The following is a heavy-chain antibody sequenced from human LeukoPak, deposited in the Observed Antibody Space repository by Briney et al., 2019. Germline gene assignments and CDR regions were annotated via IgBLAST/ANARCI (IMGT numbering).Heavy chain of an antibody. J-gene: IGHJ5*02. D-gene: IGHD5-24*01. CDR2: IHPHGIF. Sequence: NPSETLSLTCAVHGGSCDDYYCSWIRHPPGKGLEWIGEIHPHGIFYYNSSLTSRVTISIDTYKRQFSLRLTSVSAADTAFYYCARGRDRSKAGDLWGQGSLVIVP. CDR3: ARGRDRSKAGDL. V-gene: IGHV4-34*01. CDR1: GGSCDDYY.